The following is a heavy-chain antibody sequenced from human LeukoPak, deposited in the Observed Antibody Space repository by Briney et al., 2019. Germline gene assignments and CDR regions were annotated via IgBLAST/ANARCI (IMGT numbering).Heavy chain of an antibody. Sequence: YPGGSLRLSCAASGFIFSSYGMHWVRQAPGKGLEWVAVIWYDGSNKYYVDSVKGRFTISRDNTRNTLYLQMNSLRAEDTAVYYCARGTSRIAAAGYIDYWGQGTLVTVSS. J-gene: IGHJ4*02. CDR2: IWYDGSNK. V-gene: IGHV3-33*01. D-gene: IGHD6-13*01. CDR1: GFIFSSYG. CDR3: ARGTSRIAAAGYIDY.